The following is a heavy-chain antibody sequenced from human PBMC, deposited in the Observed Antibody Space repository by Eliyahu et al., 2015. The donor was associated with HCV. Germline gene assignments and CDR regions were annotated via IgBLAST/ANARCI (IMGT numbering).Heavy chain of an antibody. J-gene: IGHJ4*02. CDR3: ASGPLHHCGRECHADYFDY. CDR1: GYXFXXYX. V-gene: IGHV1-2*02. Sequence: QVQLVQSGAEVKKPGASVRVSCKASGYXFXXYXIXWVRQAPGQGLEWMGWINPXXGXTLYTQHFQGRVAMTWDTSITTAYMDLIRLTSDDTAVYYCASGPLHHCGRECHADYFDYWGQGTLXTVSS. D-gene: IGHD2-21*01. CDR2: INPXXGXT.